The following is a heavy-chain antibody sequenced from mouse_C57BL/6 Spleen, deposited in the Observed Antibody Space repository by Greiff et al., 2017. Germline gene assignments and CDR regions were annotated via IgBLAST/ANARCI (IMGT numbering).Heavy chain of an antibody. D-gene: IGHD1-1*01. CDR3: ARSYYYGSSFDY. CDR2: INPNNGGT. Sequence: EVQLQQSGPELVKPGASVKMSCKASGYTFTDYNMHWVNQSHGKSLEWIGYINPNNGGTSYNQKFKGKAKLTVNKSSSTAYMELRSLTSEDSAVYYCARSYYYGSSFDYWGQGTTLTVSS. CDR1: GYTFTDYN. V-gene: IGHV1-22*01. J-gene: IGHJ2*01.